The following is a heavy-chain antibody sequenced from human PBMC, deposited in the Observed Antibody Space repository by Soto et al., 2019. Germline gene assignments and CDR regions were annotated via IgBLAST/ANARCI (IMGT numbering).Heavy chain of an antibody. CDR1: GGSFSGYY. V-gene: IGHV4-34*01. J-gene: IGHJ6*03. Sequence: QVQLQQWGAGLLKPSETLSLTCAVYGGSFSGYYWSWIRQPPGKGLEWIGEINHSGSTNYNPSLKSRVTISVDTSKNQFSLKLSSVTAADTAVYYCARAHLAEYQLLYYYYYYMDVWGKGTTVTVSS. CDR2: INHSGST. D-gene: IGHD2-2*01. CDR3: ARAHLAEYQLLYYYYYYMDV.